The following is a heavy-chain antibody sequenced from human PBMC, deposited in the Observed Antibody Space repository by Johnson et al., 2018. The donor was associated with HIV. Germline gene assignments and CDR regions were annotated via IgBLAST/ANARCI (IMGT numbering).Heavy chain of an antibody. J-gene: IGHJ3*02. CDR2: ISSRSGPI. V-gene: IGHV3-11*04. CDR3: ARAPRAFCDGDCYPNAFGI. D-gene: IGHD2-21*02. CDR1: GFTFSDYY. Sequence: QVQLVESGGGLVKPGGSLRLSCAASGFTFSDYYMSWIRQAPGKGLEWVSHISSRSGPISYLDSGQGRFTISRDNAKNSLYLQMNSLRAEETAVYYCARAPRAFCDGDCYPNAFGIWGQGTMVTVSS.